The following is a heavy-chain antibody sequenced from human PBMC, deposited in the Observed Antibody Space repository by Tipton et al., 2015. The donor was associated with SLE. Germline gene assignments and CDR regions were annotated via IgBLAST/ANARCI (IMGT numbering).Heavy chain of an antibody. J-gene: IGHJ4*02. D-gene: IGHD3-22*01. V-gene: IGHV4-39*01. CDR2: INHSGST. Sequence: TLSLTCTVSGGSITSSNYYWGWIRQPPGQGLEWIGEINHSGSTNYSPSLKSRVTISVDTSKNQFSLELSSVTAADTAVYYCARHHPSYHFDGSGYYRTYHFDFWGQGTLVPVSS. CDR1: GGSITSSNYY. CDR3: ARHHPSYHFDGSGYYRTYHFDF.